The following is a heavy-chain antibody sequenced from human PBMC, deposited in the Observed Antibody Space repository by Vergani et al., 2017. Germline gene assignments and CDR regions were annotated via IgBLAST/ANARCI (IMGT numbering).Heavy chain of an antibody. CDR2: IIPILGIA. V-gene: IGHV1-69*02. CDR1: GGTFSSYT. CDR3: ARGGTMVRGVTHLDY. Sequence: QVQLVQSGAEVKKPGSSVKVSCKASGGTFSSYTISWVRQAPGQGLEWMGRIIPILGIANYAQKFQGRVTITADKSTSTAYMELSSLRSEDTAVYYCARGGTMVRGVTHLDYWGQGTLVTVSS. J-gene: IGHJ4*02. D-gene: IGHD3-10*01.